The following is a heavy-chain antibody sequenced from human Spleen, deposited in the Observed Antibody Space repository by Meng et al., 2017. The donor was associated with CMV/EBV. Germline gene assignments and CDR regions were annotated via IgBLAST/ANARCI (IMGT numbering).Heavy chain of an antibody. D-gene: IGHD3-3*01. CDR1: GFTFTKYA. CDR3: AKVAPLLRFLQWPPLPDRHYGMDV. J-gene: IGHJ6*02. CDR2: LSSGGGTT. Sequence: GGSLRLSCAASGFTFTKYAMTWVRQAPGKGLEWVSGLSSGGGTTYYADSVKGRFTISRDNSKNTLYLQMNSLRAEDTAVYFCAKVAPLLRFLQWPPLPDRHYGMDVWGQGTTVTVSS. V-gene: IGHV3-23*01.